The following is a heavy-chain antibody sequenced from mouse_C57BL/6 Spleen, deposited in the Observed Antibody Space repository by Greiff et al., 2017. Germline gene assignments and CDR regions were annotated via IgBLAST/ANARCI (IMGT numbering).Heavy chain of an antibody. CDR2: ISSGSSTI. J-gene: IGHJ3*01. Sequence: EVKLVESGGGLVKPGGSLKLSCAASGFTFSDYGMHWVRQAPEKGLEWVAYISSGSSTIYYADTVKGRFTISRDNAKNTLFLQMTSLRSEDTAMYYGAREDYDYGAWFAYWGQGTLVTVSA. V-gene: IGHV5-17*01. D-gene: IGHD2-4*01. CDR1: GFTFSDYG. CDR3: AREDYDYGAWFAY.